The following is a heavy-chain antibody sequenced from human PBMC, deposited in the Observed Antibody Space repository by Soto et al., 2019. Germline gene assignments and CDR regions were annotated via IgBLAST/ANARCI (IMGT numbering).Heavy chain of an antibody. CDR1: GGTFSSYA. CDR3: ARDQGCSSTSCYFGANWFDP. V-gene: IGHV1-69*06. J-gene: IGHJ5*02. CDR2: IIPIFGTA. D-gene: IGHD2-2*01. Sequence: ASVKVSCKASGGTFSSYAISWVRQAPGQGLEWMGGIIPIFGTANYAQKFQGRVTITADKSTSTAYMELSSLRSEDTAVYYCARDQGCSSTSCYFGANWFDPWGQGTLVTVSS.